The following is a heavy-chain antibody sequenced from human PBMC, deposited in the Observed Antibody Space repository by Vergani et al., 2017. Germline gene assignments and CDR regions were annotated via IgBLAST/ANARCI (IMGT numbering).Heavy chain of an antibody. V-gene: IGHV4-59*08. CDR1: GGSISSYY. J-gene: IGHJ4*02. CDR2: IYYSGST. Sequence: QVQLQESGPGLVKPSETLSLTCTVSGGSISSYYWSWIRQPPGKGLEWIGYIYYSGSTNYNTSLKSRVTISLDTSKNQFSLKLSSVTAADTAVYYCARLTIFGVVTKDYWGQGTLVTVSS. CDR3: ARLTIFGVVTKDY. D-gene: IGHD3-3*01.